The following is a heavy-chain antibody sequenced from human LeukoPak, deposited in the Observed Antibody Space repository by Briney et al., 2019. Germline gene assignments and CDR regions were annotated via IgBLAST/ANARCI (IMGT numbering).Heavy chain of an antibody. V-gene: IGHV1-69*01. D-gene: IGHD1-26*01. Sequence: GASVKVSCKASGGTFSSYAISWVRQAPGQGLEWMGGIIPIFGTANYAQKFQGRVTITADESTSTAYMELSSLRSEDTAVYYCARVAGVEANYYYYYMDVWGKGTTVTVSS. J-gene: IGHJ6*03. CDR2: IIPIFGTA. CDR1: GGTFSSYA. CDR3: ARVAGVEANYYYYYMDV.